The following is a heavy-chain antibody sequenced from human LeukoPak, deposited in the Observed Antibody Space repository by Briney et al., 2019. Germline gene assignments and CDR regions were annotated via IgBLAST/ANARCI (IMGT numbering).Heavy chain of an antibody. V-gene: IGHV1-46*01. J-gene: IGHJ4*02. Sequence: ASVRVSCKASGYTFTSYYMHWVRQAPGQGLEWMGIINPSGGSTSYAQKFQGRVTMTRDMSTSTVYMELSSLRSEDTAVYYCAGPWDPLIPAAGASHFDYWGQGTQVTVSS. CDR1: GYTFTSYY. CDR3: AGPWDPLIPAAGASHFDY. D-gene: IGHD6-13*01. CDR2: INPSGGST.